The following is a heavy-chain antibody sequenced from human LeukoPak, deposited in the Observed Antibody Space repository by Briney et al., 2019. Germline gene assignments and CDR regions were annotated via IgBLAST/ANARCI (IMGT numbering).Heavy chain of an antibody. CDR2: ISYDGSNK. CDR1: GFTFSSYG. J-gene: IGHJ4*02. V-gene: IGHV3-30*18. CDR3: AKAADFSSWSTSDY. D-gene: IGHD6-13*01. Sequence: PGGSLRLSCAASGFTFSSYGMHWVRQAPGKGLEWVAVISYDGSNKYYADSVKGRFTTSRDNSKNTLYLQMNSLRAEDTAVYYCAKAADFSSWSTSDYWGQGTLVTVSS.